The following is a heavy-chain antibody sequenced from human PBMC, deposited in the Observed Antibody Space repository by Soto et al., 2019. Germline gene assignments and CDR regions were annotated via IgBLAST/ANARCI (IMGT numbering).Heavy chain of an antibody. CDR1: AFPFRTYV. CDR2: ISDDGSNQ. CDR3: ARGWDDYPGY. J-gene: IGHJ4*02. V-gene: IGHV3-30-3*01. Sequence: VQLVESGGGVVQPGRSLRLSCAASAFPFRTYVIHWVRQAPGKGLEWVAVISDDGSNQKYADSVKGRLTISSDTSKNIPYLQMNSLRPDDTAVNYCARGWDDYPGYWCQGTMVTVTS. D-gene: IGHD4-17*01.